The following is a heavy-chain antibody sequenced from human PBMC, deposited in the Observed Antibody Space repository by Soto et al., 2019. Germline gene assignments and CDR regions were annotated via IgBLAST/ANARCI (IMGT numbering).Heavy chain of an antibody. J-gene: IGHJ4*02. CDR1: GGSISSGGYY. CDR3: ARVDTSMGATCVXY. V-gene: IGHV4-31*03. D-gene: IGHD1-26*01. Sequence: SETLSLTCTVSGGSISSGGYYWSWIRQHPGKGLEWIGYIYYSGSTYYNPSLKSRVTISVDTSKNQFSLKLSSVTAADTAVYYCARVDTSMGATCVXYWGQGTLVTVSS. CDR2: IYYSGST.